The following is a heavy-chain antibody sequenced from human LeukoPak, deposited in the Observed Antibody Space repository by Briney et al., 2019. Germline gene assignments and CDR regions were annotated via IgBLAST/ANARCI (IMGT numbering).Heavy chain of an antibody. D-gene: IGHD3-3*02. J-gene: IGHJ4*02. CDR3: AILLAVPIFDY. Sequence: GRSLRLSCAASGFTFSSYGMHWVRQAPGKGLEWVAVISYDGRNKYYADSVKGRFTISRDNSKNTLYLQMNSLRAEDTAVCYCAILLAVPIFDYWGQGTLVTVSS. CDR1: GFTFSSYG. CDR2: ISYDGRNK. V-gene: IGHV3-30*03.